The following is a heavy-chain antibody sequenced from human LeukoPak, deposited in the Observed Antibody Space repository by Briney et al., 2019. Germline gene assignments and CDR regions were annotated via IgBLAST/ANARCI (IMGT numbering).Heavy chain of an antibody. CDR1: GGSFSGYY. CDR2: INHSGST. Sequence: SETLSLTCAVYGGSFSGYYWSWIRQPPGKGLEWIGEINHSGSTNYNPSLKSRVTISVDTSKNQFSLKLSSVTAADTAVYYCARTDSGYDLYYYYYMDVWGKGTTVTVSS. CDR3: ARTDSGYDLYYYYYMDV. J-gene: IGHJ6*03. D-gene: IGHD5-12*01. V-gene: IGHV4-34*01.